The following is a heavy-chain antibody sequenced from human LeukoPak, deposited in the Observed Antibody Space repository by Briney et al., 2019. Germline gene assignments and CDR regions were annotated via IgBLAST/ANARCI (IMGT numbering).Heavy chain of an antibody. CDR3: VRDCASDCSIKGHYYFDL. J-gene: IGHJ2*01. Sequence: ASVKVSCKASGYTLTKYGLTWVRQAPGQGLEWMGWISTDKADTYYAQNYQGRVTMTIGTSTSTAYMELRSLRSDDTAVYYCVRDCASDCSIKGHYYFDLWGRGTLVTVSS. CDR1: GYTLTKYG. D-gene: IGHD2-21*02. CDR2: ISTDKADT. V-gene: IGHV1-18*01.